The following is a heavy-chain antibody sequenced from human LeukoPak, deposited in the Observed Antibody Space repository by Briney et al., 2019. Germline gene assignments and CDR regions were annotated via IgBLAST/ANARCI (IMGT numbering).Heavy chain of an antibody. V-gene: IGHV4-4*07. CDR3: ARVNGPNRAYYYYGMDV. Sequence: SETLSLTCTVSGGSISSYYWSWIRQPPGKGLEWIGRIYTSGSTNYNPSLKSRVTMSVDTSKNQFSLKLSSVTAADTAVYYCARVNGPNRAYYYYGMDVWGQGTTVTVSS. CDR2: IYTSGST. CDR1: GGSISSYY. J-gene: IGHJ6*02. D-gene: IGHD3-10*01.